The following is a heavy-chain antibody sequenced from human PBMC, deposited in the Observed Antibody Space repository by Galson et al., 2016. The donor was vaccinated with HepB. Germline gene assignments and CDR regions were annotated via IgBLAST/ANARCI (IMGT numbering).Heavy chain of an antibody. V-gene: IGHV1-46*01. CDR2: INPVGGST. CDR1: GYSFSDYN. D-gene: IGHD2-15*01. CDR3: ARDPEGFPFFDH. J-gene: IGHJ5*02. Sequence: SVKVSCKASGYSFSDYNIHWVRQAPGQGLEWVGIINPVGGSTIYAQKFQGRVTMTSDTSTRTVYMELSSLISEDTAVYYCARDPEGFPFFDHWGQGTLSPSPQ.